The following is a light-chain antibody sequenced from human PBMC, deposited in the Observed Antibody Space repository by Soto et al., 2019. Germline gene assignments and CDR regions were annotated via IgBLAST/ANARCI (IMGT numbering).Light chain of an antibody. CDR3: SSYTRSGTVFGGSGTM. CDR1: SSDFGSYNY. J-gene: IGLJ3*02. Sequence: QSALTQPASVSGIPGQSITISCTGSSSDFGSYNYVSWYQQQPGKAPQLLIYDGNTRPPGVSSRFSGSKSGNTASLTISGLRAEDEAQYYCSSYTRSGTVFGGSGTMFGGGTKLTVL. CDR2: DGN. V-gene: IGLV2-14*03.